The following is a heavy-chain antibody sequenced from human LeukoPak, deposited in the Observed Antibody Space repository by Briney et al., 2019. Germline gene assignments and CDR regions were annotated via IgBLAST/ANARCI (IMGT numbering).Heavy chain of an antibody. CDR2: IKPDGSEK. D-gene: IGHD3-10*01. CDR3: ARGDFYGSGSSYHDAFDI. CDR1: GFTFSSYW. J-gene: IGHJ3*02. V-gene: IGHV3-7*03. Sequence: GGSLRLSCAASGFTFSSYWMSWVRQAPGKGLEWVAIIKPDGSEKHYVDSVKGRLTIARDNAENSLFLQMNSLRAEDTAVYYCARGDFYGSGSSYHDAFDIWGQGTMVTVSS.